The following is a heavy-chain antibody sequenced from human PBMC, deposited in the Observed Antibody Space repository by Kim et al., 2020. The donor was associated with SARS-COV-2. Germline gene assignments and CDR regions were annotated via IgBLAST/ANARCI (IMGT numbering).Heavy chain of an antibody. J-gene: IGHJ6*02. Sequence: GGSLRLSFAASGFTFSSYAMHWVRQAPGKGLEWVAVISYDGSNKYYADSVKGRFTISRDNSKNTLYLQMNSLRAEDTAVYYCARDSDSGYDWGGMDVWGQGTTVTVSS. D-gene: IGHD5-12*01. CDR3: ARDSDSGYDWGGMDV. CDR1: GFTFSSYA. CDR2: ISYDGSNK. V-gene: IGHV3-30*04.